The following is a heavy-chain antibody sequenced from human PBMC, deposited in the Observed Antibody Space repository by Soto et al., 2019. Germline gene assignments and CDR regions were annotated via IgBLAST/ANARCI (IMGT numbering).Heavy chain of an antibody. CDR3: ARGYGDSHDY. V-gene: IGHV1-46*01. CDR1: GYTFTSYY. J-gene: IGHJ4*02. CDR2: INPRGGIT. D-gene: IGHD4-17*01. Sequence: ASVKVSCKASGYTFTSYYMHWVRQAPGQGLEWMGRINPRGGITNYAQKFQGRVTITADKSTSTAYMELSSLRSEDTAVYYCARGYGDSHDYWGQGTLVTVSS.